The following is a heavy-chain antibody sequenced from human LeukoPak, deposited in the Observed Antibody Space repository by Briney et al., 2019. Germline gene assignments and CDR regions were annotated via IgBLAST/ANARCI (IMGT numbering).Heavy chain of an antibody. D-gene: IGHD3-3*01. J-gene: IGHJ6*02. CDR1: GFTFSDYY. CDR2: ISSSSSYT. Sequence: PGGSLRLSCAASGFTFSDYYMSWIRQAPGKGLEWVSYISSSSSYTNYADSVKGRFTISRDNAKNSLYLQMNSLRAEDTAVYYCARIPRPALRFVGMDVWGQGTTVTVSS. CDR3: ARIPRPALRFVGMDV. V-gene: IGHV3-11*06.